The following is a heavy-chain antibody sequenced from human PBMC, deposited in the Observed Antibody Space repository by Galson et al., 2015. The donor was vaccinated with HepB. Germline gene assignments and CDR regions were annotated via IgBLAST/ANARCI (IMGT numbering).Heavy chain of an antibody. J-gene: IGHJ4*02. D-gene: IGHD2-21*01. V-gene: IGHV3-30-3*01. CDR2: ISSGSSYK. CDR3: ARDVVRGHGDFFDH. CDR1: GFTFSSYG. Sequence: SLRLSCAASGFTFSSYGFDWVREAPGKGPEWVAGISSGSSYKLYGDSARGRFTVSRDNSKSILYLQLDSLRAEDTAVYYCARDVVRGHGDFFDHWGQGTLVTVSS.